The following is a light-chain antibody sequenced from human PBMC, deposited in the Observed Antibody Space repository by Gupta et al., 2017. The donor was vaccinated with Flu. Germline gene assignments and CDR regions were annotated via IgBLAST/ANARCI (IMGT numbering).Light chain of an antibody. CDR2: DAS. CDR3: QQRSNWPLT. CDR1: ESLRNC. J-gene: IGKJ4*01. V-gene: IGKV3-11*01. Sequence: DIVLTQSPATLSASPGETVSLFCRSSESLRNCLGWHQQRPGQVPRLLILDASNRAPGVPDSFNGSGSGTDFTLTISSLQPEDFAVYYCQQRSNWPLTFGGGTKVEI.